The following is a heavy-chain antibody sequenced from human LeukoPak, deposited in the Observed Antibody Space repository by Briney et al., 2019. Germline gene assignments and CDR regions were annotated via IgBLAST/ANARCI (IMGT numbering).Heavy chain of an antibody. CDR3: ARVGATDNWFDP. D-gene: IGHD1-26*01. Sequence: ASVKVSCKVSGYIFTNYGISWVRQAPGQGLEWMGWISAYNGNTNYAQKLQGRVTMTTDTSTSTAYMELRSLRSDDTAVYYCARVGATDNWFDPWGQGTLVTVSS. J-gene: IGHJ5*02. V-gene: IGHV1-18*01. CDR1: GYIFTNYG. CDR2: ISAYNGNT.